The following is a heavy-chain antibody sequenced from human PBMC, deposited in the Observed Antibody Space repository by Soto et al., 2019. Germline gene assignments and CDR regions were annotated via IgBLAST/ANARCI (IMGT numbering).Heavy chain of an antibody. D-gene: IGHD3-10*01. CDR2: IYPGDSDT. CDR3: AGGGVRGVITRTRDYYGMDV. CDR1: GYSFTSYW. J-gene: IGHJ6*02. V-gene: IGHV5-51*03. Sequence: PGESLKISCKGSGYSFTSYWIGWVRQMPGKGLEWMGIIYPGDSDTRYSPTFQGQVTISADKSISTDYLQWSSLKASDTAMYKFAGGGVRGVITRTRDYYGMDVWGQGTTVTVSS.